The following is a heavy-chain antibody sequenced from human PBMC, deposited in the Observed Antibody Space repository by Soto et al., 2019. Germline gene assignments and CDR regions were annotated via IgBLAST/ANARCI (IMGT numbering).Heavy chain of an antibody. D-gene: IGHD3-10*01. J-gene: IGHJ4*02. V-gene: IGHV4-39*01. CDR2: GYDGGST. CDR1: GDSFSGSGFY. Sequence: SESLSLTCTVSGDSFSGSGFYWGWLRPPPGKGLEWFGSGYDGGSTYDNPALSSLISMCIDTHKNQFSLMKKSVTAADAALYFGERHRTLVVSQAYFDVWGPGSLVTVSS. CDR3: ERHRTLVVSQAYFDV.